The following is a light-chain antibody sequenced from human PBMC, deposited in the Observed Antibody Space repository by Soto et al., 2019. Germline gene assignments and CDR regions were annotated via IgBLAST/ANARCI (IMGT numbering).Light chain of an antibody. CDR2: EGS. Sequence: QSALTQPASVSGSPGQSITISCTGTSSDVGSYNLVSWYQQHPGKAPKLMIYEGSKRPSGVSNRFSGSKSGNTASLTISGLQAEYEADYYCCSYAGSSTFYVFGTGTKLNVL. J-gene: IGLJ1*01. CDR1: SSDVGSYNL. CDR3: CSYAGSSTFYV. V-gene: IGLV2-23*03.